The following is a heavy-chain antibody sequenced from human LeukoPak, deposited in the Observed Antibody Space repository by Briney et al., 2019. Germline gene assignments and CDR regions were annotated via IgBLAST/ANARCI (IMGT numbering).Heavy chain of an antibody. Sequence: GESLQISCKGSGHSFTSYWIGWVRQMPGKGLEWMGIIYPGDSDTRYSPSFQGQVTISADKSISTAYLQWSSLKASDTAMYYCARQESYKTYNWFDPWGQGTLVTVSS. CDR2: IYPGDSDT. V-gene: IGHV5-51*01. J-gene: IGHJ5*02. CDR3: ARQESYKTYNWFDP. CDR1: GHSFTSYW. D-gene: IGHD3-10*01.